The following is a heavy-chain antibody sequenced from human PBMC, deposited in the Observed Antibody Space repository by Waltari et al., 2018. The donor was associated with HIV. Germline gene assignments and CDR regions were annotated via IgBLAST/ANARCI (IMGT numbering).Heavy chain of an antibody. J-gene: IGHJ6*02. D-gene: IGHD3-10*01. Sequence: QLKLHESGPGLVKPSAPLSLTCTVSGGSISSMNYIRCWIRQPPGRGLEWVASMYYSGSAYYNASLRSRVTTSVDTSKNQFSLQLTSVTAADTAVYYCARHSRALGASNYYYYGLDVWGQGTTVAVSS. CDR3: ARHSRALGASNYYYYGLDV. CDR2: MYYSGSA. CDR1: GGSISSMNYI. V-gene: IGHV4-39*01.